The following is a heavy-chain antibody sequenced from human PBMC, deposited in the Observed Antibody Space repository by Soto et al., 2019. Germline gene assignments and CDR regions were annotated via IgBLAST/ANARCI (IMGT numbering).Heavy chain of an antibody. Sequence: ASVKVSCKASGYTFTSYGISWVRQAPGQGLEWMGWISAYNGNTNHAQKLQGRVTMTTDTSTSTAYMELRSLRSDDTAVYYCARDLGDTAMVTSLYYYYYYYMDVWGKGTTVTVSS. D-gene: IGHD5-18*01. CDR1: GYTFTSYG. V-gene: IGHV1-18*01. CDR3: ARDLGDTAMVTSLYYYYYYYMDV. CDR2: ISAYNGNT. J-gene: IGHJ6*03.